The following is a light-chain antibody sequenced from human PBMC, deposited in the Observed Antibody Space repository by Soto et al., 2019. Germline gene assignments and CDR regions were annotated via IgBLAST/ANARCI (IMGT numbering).Light chain of an antibody. J-gene: IGKJ2*01. CDR1: QSVSSSY. CDR3: KQYAGLPYT. Sequence: EIVLTQSPGTLSLSPGERATLSCRASQSVSSSYLAWYQQKPGQAPRLLIYSASSRATGIPDRFSDSGSGTDFTLTISRLEPDDFAVYYCKQYAGLPYTVGQGTKLEIK. CDR2: SAS. V-gene: IGKV3-20*01.